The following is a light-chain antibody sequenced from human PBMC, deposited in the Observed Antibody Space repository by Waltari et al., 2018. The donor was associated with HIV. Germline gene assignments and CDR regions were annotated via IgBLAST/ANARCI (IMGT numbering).Light chain of an antibody. J-gene: IGLJ3*02. CDR1: TLPKNY. Sequence: SYELPQPPSVSVSPGQTSRITCSGATLPKNYASSYQQKSGQAPVLVINEDIKRPSGIPERFSGSSSGTVAILTISGAQVGDEADYYCYSTESSGTHRVFGGGTKLTVL. V-gene: IGLV3-10*01. CDR2: EDI. CDR3: YSTESSGTHRV.